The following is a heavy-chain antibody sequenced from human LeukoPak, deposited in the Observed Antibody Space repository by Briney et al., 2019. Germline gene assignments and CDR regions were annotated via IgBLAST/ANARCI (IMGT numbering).Heavy chain of an antibody. CDR1: GGTFSSYA. J-gene: IGHJ6*02. CDR3: ARVTAFPPYYYGMDV. D-gene: IGHD5-18*01. CDR2: IIPIFGTA. Sequence: ASVKVSCKASGGTFSSYAISWVRQAPGQGLEWMGGIIPIFGTANSAQKFQGRVTITADESTSTAYVELSSLRSEDTAVYYCARVTAFPPYYYGMDVWGQGTTVTVSS. V-gene: IGHV1-69*13.